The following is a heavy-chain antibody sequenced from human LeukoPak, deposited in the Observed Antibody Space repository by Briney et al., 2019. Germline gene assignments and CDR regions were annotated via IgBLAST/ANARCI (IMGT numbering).Heavy chain of an antibody. CDR1: GFTFSDYY. Sequence: PGGSLRLSCAASGFTFSDYYMSWIRQAPGKGLEWVSYISSSGKTIYYADSVKGRFTISRDNSKNTLYLQMNSLRAEDTAVYYCAKQGFWSGYYSYYYYYMDVWGKGTTVTVSS. D-gene: IGHD3-3*01. CDR2: ISSSGKTI. V-gene: IGHV3-11*04. J-gene: IGHJ6*03. CDR3: AKQGFWSGYYSYYYYYMDV.